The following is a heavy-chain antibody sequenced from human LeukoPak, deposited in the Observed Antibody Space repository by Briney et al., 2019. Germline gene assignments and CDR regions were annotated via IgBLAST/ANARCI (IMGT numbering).Heavy chain of an antibody. J-gene: IGHJ6*02. V-gene: IGHV3-7*03. CDR3: ARGGGLDV. CDR2: INHNGNVD. Sequence: GGSLRLSCAASGFTFSSYWMNGARQAPGKGLEWVASINHNGNVDYYVDSVKGRFTISRDNAKNSLYLQMSNLRAEDTAVYFCARGGGLDVWGQGATVTVSS. D-gene: IGHD3-16*01. CDR1: GFTFSSYW.